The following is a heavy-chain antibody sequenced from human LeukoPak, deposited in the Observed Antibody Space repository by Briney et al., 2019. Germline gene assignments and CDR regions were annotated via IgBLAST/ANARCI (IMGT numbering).Heavy chain of an antibody. CDR3: AKPGSSGWSFDY. D-gene: IGHD6-19*01. Sequence: PGRSLRLSCAASGFTFSSYGMHWVRQAPGKGLEWVAVISYDGSNKYYADSVKGRFTISRDNSKNTLYLQMNILRAEDTAVYYCAKPGSSGWSFDYWGQGTLVTVSS. J-gene: IGHJ4*02. V-gene: IGHV3-30*18. CDR1: GFTFSSYG. CDR2: ISYDGSNK.